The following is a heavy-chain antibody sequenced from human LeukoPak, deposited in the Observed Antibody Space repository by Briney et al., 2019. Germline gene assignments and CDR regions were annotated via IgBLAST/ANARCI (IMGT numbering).Heavy chain of an antibody. Sequence: ASVKVSCKASGYTFTSYGISWVRQAPGQGLEWMGWISAYNGNTNYAQKLQGRVTMTTDASTSTACMELRSLRSDDTAVYYCARVDQEAPITFGGVPFFDYWGQGTLVTVSS. CDR3: ARVDQEAPITFGGVPFFDY. CDR2: ISAYNGNT. V-gene: IGHV1-18*01. D-gene: IGHD3-16*01. CDR1: GYTFTSYG. J-gene: IGHJ4*02.